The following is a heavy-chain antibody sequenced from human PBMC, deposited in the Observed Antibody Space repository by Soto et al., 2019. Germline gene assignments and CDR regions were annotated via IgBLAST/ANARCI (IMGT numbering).Heavy chain of an antibody. J-gene: IGHJ5*02. V-gene: IGHV3-23*01. CDR3: SRCEVVTGGSGWCNYFDP. Sequence: EVHLLESGGDLVQPGGSLRLSCAASGFTLSTYAMNWVRQAPGKGLEWVSSIRKGGGDTFYADSVKGRFTISRDNSKNTLYLQMNGLRAEDTDVYYCSRCEVVTGGSGWCNYFDPWGQGTLFTVSS. D-gene: IGHD2-2*01. CDR1: GFTLSTYA. CDR2: IRKGGGDT.